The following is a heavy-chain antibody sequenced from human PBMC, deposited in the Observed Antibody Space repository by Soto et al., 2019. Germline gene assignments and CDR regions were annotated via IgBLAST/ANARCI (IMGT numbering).Heavy chain of an antibody. CDR2: INPNSGGT. CDR1: GYTFTGYY. Sequence: ASVKVSCKASGYTFTGYYMHWVRQAPGQGLEWMGWINPNSGGTNYAQKFQGWVTMTRDTSISTAYMELSRLRSDDTAVYYCARPSMVRGVQTFHYWGQGTRVTVAS. D-gene: IGHD3-10*01. CDR3: ARPSMVRGVQTFHY. J-gene: IGHJ4*02. V-gene: IGHV1-2*04.